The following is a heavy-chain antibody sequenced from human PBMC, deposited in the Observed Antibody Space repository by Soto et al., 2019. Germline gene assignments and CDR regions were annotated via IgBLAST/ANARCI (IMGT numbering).Heavy chain of an antibody. CDR3: ARGRKGLLWFGELSGGMDV. Sequence: SLRLSCAASGFSRYGIHWVRQAPGKGLEWVAVISFDGSNKYYADTMKGRFTVSRDNSKSTFYLQMNSLRAEDTAVYYCARGRKGLLWFGELSGGMDVWGQGTTVTVSS. V-gene: IGHV3-30*03. D-gene: IGHD3-10*01. J-gene: IGHJ6*02. CDR1: GFSRYG. CDR2: ISFDGSNK.